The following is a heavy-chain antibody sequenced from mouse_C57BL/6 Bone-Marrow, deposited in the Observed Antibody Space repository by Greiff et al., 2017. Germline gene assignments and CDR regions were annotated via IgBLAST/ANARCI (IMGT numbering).Heavy chain of an antibody. Sequence: QVHVKQSGAELVRPGTSVKMSCKASGYTFTNYWIGWAKQRPGHGLEWIGDIYPGGGYTNYNEKFKGKATLTADKSSSTAYMQFSSLTSEDSAIXYFARLAWVFDYWGRGTTLTVSS. J-gene: IGHJ2*01. CDR1: GYTFTNYW. D-gene: IGHD4-1*01. CDR2: IYPGGGYT. V-gene: IGHV1-63*01. CDR3: ARLAWVFDY.